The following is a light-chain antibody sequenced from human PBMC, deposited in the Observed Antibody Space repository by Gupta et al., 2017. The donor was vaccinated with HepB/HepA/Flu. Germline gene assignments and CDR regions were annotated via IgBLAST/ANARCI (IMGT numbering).Light chain of an antibody. J-gene: IGLJ3*02. V-gene: IGLV1-44*01. CDR1: SSNIGSNT. Sequence: QSVLTQPPSASGASGERATLSCSGSSSNIGSNTVNWYHQLPGTAPKLLIYSSNQRPSGVPDRFSGSKSGTSASLAISGLQSEDEADYYCVAWDDSLNGLVFGGGTKLTVL. CDR3: VAWDDSLNGLV. CDR2: SSN.